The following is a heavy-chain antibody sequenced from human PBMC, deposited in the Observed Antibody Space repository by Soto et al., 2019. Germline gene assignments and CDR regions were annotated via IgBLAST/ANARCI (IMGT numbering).Heavy chain of an antibody. CDR2: IYYSGST. J-gene: IGHJ6*02. Sequence: SETLSLTCTVSGGSISSYYWSWIRQPPGKGLEWIGYIYYSGSTNYNPSLKSRVTISVDTSKNQFSLKLSSVTAADTAVYYCAGLYCSSTSCYAGYGMDVWGQGTTVTVSS. CDR1: GGSISSYY. V-gene: IGHV4-59*12. D-gene: IGHD2-2*01. CDR3: AGLYCSSTSCYAGYGMDV.